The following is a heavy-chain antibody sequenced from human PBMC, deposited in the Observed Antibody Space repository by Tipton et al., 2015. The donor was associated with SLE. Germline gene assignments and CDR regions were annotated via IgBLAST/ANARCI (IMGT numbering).Heavy chain of an antibody. Sequence: TLSLTCTVSGGSVSSHYWSWIRQPPGKGLEWIGYISYGGSTKYNPSLRSRVTISADTSKNQFSLNLRSVTAADTAVYYCARGQDYIWGIYRPNGFDIWGQGTMVTVSS. V-gene: IGHV4-59*02. CDR3: ARGQDYIWGIYRPNGFDI. J-gene: IGHJ3*02. CDR2: ISYGGST. D-gene: IGHD3-16*02. CDR1: GGSVSSHY.